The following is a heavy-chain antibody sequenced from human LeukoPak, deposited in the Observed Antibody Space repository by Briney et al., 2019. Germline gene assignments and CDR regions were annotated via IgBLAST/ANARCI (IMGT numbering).Heavy chain of an antibody. V-gene: IGHV3-23*01. CDR1: GFTFSSYA. Sequence: GGSLRLSCAASGFTFSSYAMSWVRQAPGKGLEWVSAISGSGGSTYYADSVKGRFTISRDNSKNTLYLQMNSLRAEDTAVYYRAKLGAAACTNWSDPWGQGTPVTVSS. D-gene: IGHD6-13*01. CDR2: ISGSGGST. CDR3: AKLGAAACTNWSDP. J-gene: IGHJ5*02.